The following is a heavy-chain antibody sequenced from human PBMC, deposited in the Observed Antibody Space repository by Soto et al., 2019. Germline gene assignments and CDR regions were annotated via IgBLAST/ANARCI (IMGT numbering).Heavy chain of an antibody. CDR3: ARGGYGDLYFDY. J-gene: IGHJ4*02. CDR2: IYYSGST. V-gene: IGHV4-59*08. D-gene: IGHD4-17*01. CDR1: GGSISSYY. Sequence: PSETLSLTCTVSGGSISSYYWSWIRQPPGKGLEWIGYIYYSGSTNYNPSLKSRVTISVDTSKNQFSLKLSSVTAADTAVYYCARGGYGDLYFDYWGQGTLVTVSS.